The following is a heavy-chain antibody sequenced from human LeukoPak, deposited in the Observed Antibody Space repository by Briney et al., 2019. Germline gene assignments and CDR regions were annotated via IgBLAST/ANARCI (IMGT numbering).Heavy chain of an antibody. Sequence: SETLSLTCTVSGGSISGYYWSWIRQPPGKGLEWIGYISNSGSTNQNPSLKSRVTISVDTSKNQFSLNLSSVTAADTAVYYCARSNSNYLPFDYWGQGTLVTVSS. J-gene: IGHJ4*02. CDR3: ARSNSNYLPFDY. D-gene: IGHD4-11*01. CDR2: ISNSGST. V-gene: IGHV4-59*01. CDR1: GGSISGYY.